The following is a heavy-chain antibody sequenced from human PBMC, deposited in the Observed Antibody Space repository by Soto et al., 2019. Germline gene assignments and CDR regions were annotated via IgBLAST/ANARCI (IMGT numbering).Heavy chain of an antibody. D-gene: IGHD2-15*01. V-gene: IGHV3-23*01. Sequence: EVQLLESGGGLVQPGGSLRLSCAASGFTFSSYAMSWVRQAPGKGLEWVSAISGSGGSTYYADSVKGRFTISRDNSKNPLYLQMNSLRAEDTAVYYCAKDGGYCSGGSCYSYYYYYMDVWGKGTTVTVSS. CDR2: ISGSGGST. CDR3: AKDGGYCSGGSCYSYYYYYMDV. J-gene: IGHJ6*03. CDR1: GFTFSSYA.